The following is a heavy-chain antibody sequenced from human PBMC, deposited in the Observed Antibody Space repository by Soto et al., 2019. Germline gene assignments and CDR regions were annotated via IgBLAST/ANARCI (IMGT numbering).Heavy chain of an antibody. Sequence: GGSLRLSCAASGFTFSSYTMNWVRQAPGKGLEWVSSISSSGSYIHYADSVKGRFTISRDNAKDSLFLQMDSLRAEDTAVYYCARDVETSMDSLHYFDPWRQRTLVTVSS. D-gene: IGHD2-2*03. CDR1: GFTFSSYT. J-gene: IGHJ5*01. CDR3: ARDVETSMDSLHYFDP. V-gene: IGHV3-21*01. CDR2: ISSSGSYI.